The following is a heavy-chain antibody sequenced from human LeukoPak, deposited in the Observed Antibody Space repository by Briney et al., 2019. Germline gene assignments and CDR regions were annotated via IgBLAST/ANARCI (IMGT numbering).Heavy chain of an antibody. CDR2: INPNSGGT. CDR1: GYTFTGYY. Sequence: ASVKVSCKASGYTFTGYYMHWVRQAPGQGLEWMGRINPNSGGTNYAQKLQGRVTMTTDTSTSTAYMELRSLRSDDTAVYYCARTTVTTGGGWFDPWGQGTLVTVSS. J-gene: IGHJ5*02. CDR3: ARTTVTTGGGWFDP. D-gene: IGHD4-17*01. V-gene: IGHV1-2*06.